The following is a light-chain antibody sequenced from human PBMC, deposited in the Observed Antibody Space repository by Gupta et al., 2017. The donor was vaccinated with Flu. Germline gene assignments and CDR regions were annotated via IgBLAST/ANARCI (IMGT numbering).Light chain of an antibody. CDR2: TDT. V-gene: IGLV1-44*01. Sequence: SSYNSGSNSVNLYQQLPGTAPKLLIETDTKRPSGVPDRFSGSKCGTAASLAISGLQSGDEADYYCAVWDDSQNGWVFGGGTKVTVL. CDR1: SYNSGSNS. J-gene: IGLJ3*02. CDR3: AVWDDSQNGWV.